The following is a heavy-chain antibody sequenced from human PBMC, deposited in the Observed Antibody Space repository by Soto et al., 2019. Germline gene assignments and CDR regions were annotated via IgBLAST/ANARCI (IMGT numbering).Heavy chain of an antibody. CDR3: ATDRGAAAFDY. D-gene: IGHD3-10*01. CDR1: GFAFRTYG. CDR2: IWDDGSTK. V-gene: IGHV3-33*01. Sequence: QVQLVESGGGVVQPGRSLRISCAASGFAFRTYGMHWVRQAPGKGLEWVAVIWDDGSTKKYADSVKGRFTISRDNSKNTLYLEMNSLRVEDMAVYYCATDRGAAAFDYWGQGTLVTVSS. J-gene: IGHJ4*02.